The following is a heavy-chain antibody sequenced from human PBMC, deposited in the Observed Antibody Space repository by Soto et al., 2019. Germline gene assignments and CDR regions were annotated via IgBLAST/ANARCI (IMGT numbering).Heavy chain of an antibody. Sequence: ASVKVSCKASGYTFTSYAMHWVRQAPGQRLEWMGWINAGNGNTKYSQKFQGRVTITRDTSASTAYMELMRLRSDDTAVYYCARRTWLEQLSLDYWGQGTLVTVSS. V-gene: IGHV1-3*01. D-gene: IGHD3-16*02. CDR3: ARRTWLEQLSLDY. CDR2: INAGNGNT. CDR1: GYTFTSYA. J-gene: IGHJ4*02.